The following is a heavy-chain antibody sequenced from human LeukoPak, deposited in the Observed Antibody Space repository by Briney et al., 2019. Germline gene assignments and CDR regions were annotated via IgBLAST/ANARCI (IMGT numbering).Heavy chain of an antibody. D-gene: IGHD3-9*01. J-gene: IGHJ4*02. Sequence: GASVKVSCKASGYTFTSYGISWVRQAPGQGLEWVGWISAYNGNTNYAQKLQGRVTMTTDTSTSTAYMELRSLRSDDTAVYYCARGSLIRHYDILTGYYIWGQGTLVTVSS. CDR1: GYTFTSYG. CDR3: ARGSLIRHYDILTGYYI. CDR2: ISAYNGNT. V-gene: IGHV1-18*01.